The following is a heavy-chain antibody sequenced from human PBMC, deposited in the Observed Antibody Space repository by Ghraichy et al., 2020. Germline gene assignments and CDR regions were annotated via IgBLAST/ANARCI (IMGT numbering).Heavy chain of an antibody. J-gene: IGHJ4*02. CDR1: GGSISSGGYY. D-gene: IGHD5-18*01. Sequence: SETLSLTCTVSGGSISSGGYYWSWIRQHPGKGLEWIGYIYYSGSTYYNPSLKSRVTISVDTSKNQFSLKLSSVTAADTAVYYCARRGYSYGYDYWGQGTLVTVSS. CDR3: ARRGYSYGYDY. CDR2: IYYSGST. V-gene: IGHV4-31*03.